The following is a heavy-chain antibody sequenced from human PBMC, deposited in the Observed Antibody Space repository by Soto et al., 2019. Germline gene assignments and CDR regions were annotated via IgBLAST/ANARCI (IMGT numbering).Heavy chain of an antibody. CDR2: IYNRGST. V-gene: IGHV4-59*01. Sequence: SETLSLTCTVSGGSISSYYWSWIRRPPGKGLEWIGYIYNRGSTHSNPSLQSRVTISVDTSKNQFSLKLSSVTAADTGIYYCARARITMVREVIKYNMDVWGQGTTVTVSS. CDR3: ARARITMVREVIKYNMDV. CDR1: GGSISSYY. D-gene: IGHD3-10*01. J-gene: IGHJ6*02.